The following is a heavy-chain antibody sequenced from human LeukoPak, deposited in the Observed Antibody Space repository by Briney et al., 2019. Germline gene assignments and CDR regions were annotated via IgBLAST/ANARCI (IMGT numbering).Heavy chain of an antibody. CDR2: INAGNGNT. J-gene: IGHJ4*02. CDR3: ARGGTYDQSIDY. V-gene: IGHV1-3*01. Sequence: ASVKVSCKASGYTFTSYDIHWVRQAPGQRLEWMGWINAGNGNTKYSQKFQGRVTITRDTSASTAYMELSSLRSEDTAVYFCARGGTYDQSIDYWGQGTLVTVSS. D-gene: IGHD3-3*01. CDR1: GYTFTSYD.